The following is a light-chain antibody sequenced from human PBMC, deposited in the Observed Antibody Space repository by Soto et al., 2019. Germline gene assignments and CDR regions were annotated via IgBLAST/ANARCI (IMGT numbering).Light chain of an antibody. CDR3: QHYGSSRT. J-gene: IGKJ1*01. CDR1: QSVGSTF. CDR2: DAS. V-gene: IGKV3-20*01. Sequence: IVLTQSPGTLPLSPGERATLSCRASQSVGSTFLAWYQQKPGQAPRLLIYDASSRATGIPDRFSGSGSGTDFTLTINRLEPEDFAVYYCQHYGSSRTFGQGTKVDIK.